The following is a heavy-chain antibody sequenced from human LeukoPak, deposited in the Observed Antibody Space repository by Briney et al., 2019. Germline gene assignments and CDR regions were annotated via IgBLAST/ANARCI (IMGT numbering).Heavy chain of an antibody. Sequence: SETLSLTCTVSGGSISSYYWSWIRQPPGKGLEWIGSIYYSGSTYYNPSLKSRVTISVDTSKNQFSLKLSSVTAADTAVYYCARHDTYYYDSSGYSDYYFDYWGQGTLVTVSS. J-gene: IGHJ4*02. CDR3: ARHDTYYYDSSGYSDYYFDY. CDR1: GGSISSYY. V-gene: IGHV4-59*05. CDR2: IYYSGST. D-gene: IGHD3-22*01.